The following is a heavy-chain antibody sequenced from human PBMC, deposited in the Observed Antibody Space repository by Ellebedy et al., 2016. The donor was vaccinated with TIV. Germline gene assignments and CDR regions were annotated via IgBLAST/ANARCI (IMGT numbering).Heavy chain of an antibody. V-gene: IGHV1-24*01. CDR2: FDPEHGKT. J-gene: IGHJ6*02. Sequence: ASVKVSXXVSGYTLSKLSIFRVRQAPGKGLECMGHFDPEHGKTIYAQKFQGRITMTEDTSTDTAYMELSSLRSEDTAVYYCATDDVVVVVETPGRYYYGMDVWGQGTTVIVSS. CDR3: ATDDVVVVVETPGRYYYGMDV. D-gene: IGHD2-15*01. CDR1: GYTLSKLS.